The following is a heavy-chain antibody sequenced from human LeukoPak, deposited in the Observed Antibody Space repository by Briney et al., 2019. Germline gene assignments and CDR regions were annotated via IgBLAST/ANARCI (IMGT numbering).Heavy chain of an antibody. V-gene: IGHV3-21*01. D-gene: IGHD2-21*02. J-gene: IGHJ4*02. Sequence: GGSLRLSCAASEFTFSSYSMNWVRQAPGKGLERVSSISSSSSYIYYADSVKGRFTISRDNAKNSLYLQMNSLRAEDTAVYYCARETYCGGDCYVQYYFDYWGQGTLVTVSS. CDR1: EFTFSSYS. CDR2: ISSSSSYI. CDR3: ARETYCGGDCYVQYYFDY.